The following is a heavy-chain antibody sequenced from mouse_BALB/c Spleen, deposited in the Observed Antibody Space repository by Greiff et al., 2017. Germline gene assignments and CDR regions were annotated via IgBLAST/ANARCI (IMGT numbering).Heavy chain of an antibody. CDR1: GFTFTDYY. CDR3: ARDTGLMAMDY. CDR2: IRNKANGYTT. D-gene: IGHD2-4*01. V-gene: IGHV7-3*02. J-gene: IGHJ4*01. Sequence: EVHLVESGGGLVQPGGSLRLSCATSGFTFTDYYMSWVRQPPGKALEWLGFIRNKANGYTTEYSASVKGRFTISRDNSQSILYLQMNTLRAEDSATYYCARDTGLMAMDYWGQGTSVTVSS.